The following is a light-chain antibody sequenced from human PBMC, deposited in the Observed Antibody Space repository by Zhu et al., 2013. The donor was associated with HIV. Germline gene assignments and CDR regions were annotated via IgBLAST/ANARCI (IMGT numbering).Light chain of an antibody. V-gene: IGLV2-14*01. Sequence: QSALTQPASVSGSPGQSITISCTGTSSDVGGYNYVSWYLQHPGKAPKLMIYEVTNRPSGVSNRFSGSKSGNTASLTISGLQAEDEGDYYCSSYTSSSTLKVFGGGTKLTVL. CDR1: SSDVGGYNY. CDR3: SSYTSSSTLKV. CDR2: EVT. J-gene: IGLJ3*02.